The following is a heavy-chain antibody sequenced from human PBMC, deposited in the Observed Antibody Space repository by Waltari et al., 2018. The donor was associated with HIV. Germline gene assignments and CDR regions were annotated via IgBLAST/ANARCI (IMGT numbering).Heavy chain of an antibody. CDR3: ARADYYGSGSQDY. CDR1: GYTFTGYY. D-gene: IGHD3-10*01. V-gene: IGHV1-2*02. Sequence: QVQLVQSGAEVKKPGASVKVSCKASGYTFTGYYMHWVRQAPGQGLEWMGWINPKGGGTNNAQKFQGRVTMTRDTSISTAHMELSRLRSDDTAVYYCARADYYGSGSQDYWGQGTLVTVSS. CDR2: INPKGGGT. J-gene: IGHJ4*02.